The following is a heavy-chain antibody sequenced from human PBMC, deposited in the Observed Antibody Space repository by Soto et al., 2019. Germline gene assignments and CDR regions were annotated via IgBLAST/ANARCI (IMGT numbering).Heavy chain of an antibody. Sequence: SETLSLTCAVYGGSFSGYYWSWIRQPPGKGLEWIGEINHSGSTNYNPSLKSRVTISVDTSKNQFSLKLSSVTAADTAVYYCARGYSGNSPFDYWGQGTLVTVSS. V-gene: IGHV4-34*01. CDR1: GGSFSGYY. CDR2: INHSGST. J-gene: IGHJ4*02. D-gene: IGHD5-12*01. CDR3: ARGYSGNSPFDY.